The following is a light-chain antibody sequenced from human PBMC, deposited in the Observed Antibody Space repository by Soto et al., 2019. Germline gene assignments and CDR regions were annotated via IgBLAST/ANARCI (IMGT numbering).Light chain of an antibody. CDR1: QSISSW. CDR3: QQYNSYWT. V-gene: IGKV1-5*03. Sequence: DIQMTQSPSTLSASVGDRVTITCRASQSISSWVAWYQQKPGKAPKLLIYKASSVESGVPSRFSGSGSGTEFTITISSLQSDDFATDYCQQYNSYWTCGQGTKVEIK. CDR2: KAS. J-gene: IGKJ1*01.